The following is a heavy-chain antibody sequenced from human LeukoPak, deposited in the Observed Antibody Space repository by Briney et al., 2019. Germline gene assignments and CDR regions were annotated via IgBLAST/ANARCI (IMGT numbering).Heavy chain of an antibody. V-gene: IGHV1-8*03. CDR2: MNPNSGNT. CDR1: GYTFTSYD. J-gene: IGHJ4*02. Sequence: ASVTVSCKASGYTFTSYDINWVRQAPGQGLEWMGWMNPNSGNTGYAQKFQGRVTITRNTSISTAYMELSSLRSEDTAVYYCARGNPPSHFRGPYDYWGQGTLVTVSS. CDR3: ARGNPPSHFRGPYDY. D-gene: IGHD3-10*01.